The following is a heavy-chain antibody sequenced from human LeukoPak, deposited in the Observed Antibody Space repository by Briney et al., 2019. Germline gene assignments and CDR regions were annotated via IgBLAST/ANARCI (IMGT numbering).Heavy chain of an antibody. Sequence: GGSLRLSCAASGFPFSSSWVHWVRQAPGKGLVWVSRISGDGGSTEYADSVKGRFAISRDNAKNTLYLQMNSLRAEDTAVYYCAARFRDGLDIWGQGTMVIVSS. CDR3: AARFRDGLDI. J-gene: IGHJ3*02. CDR2: ISGDGGST. V-gene: IGHV3-74*01. CDR1: GFPFSSSW.